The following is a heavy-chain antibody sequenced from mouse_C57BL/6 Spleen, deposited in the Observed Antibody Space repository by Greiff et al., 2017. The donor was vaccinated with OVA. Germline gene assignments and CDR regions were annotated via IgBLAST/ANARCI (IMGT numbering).Heavy chain of an antibody. CDR2: IWSGGST. D-gene: IGHD2-5*01. J-gene: IGHJ2*01. CDR3: ARSSYDSNPLDY. CDR1: GFSLTSYG. V-gene: IGHV2-2*01. Sequence: QVQLKESGPGLVQPSQSLSITCTVSGFSLTSYGVPWVRQSPGKGLEWLGVIWSGGSTDYNAAFISRLSISKDNSKSQVFFKMNSLQTDDTAVYYCARSSYDSNPLDYWGQGTTLTVSS.